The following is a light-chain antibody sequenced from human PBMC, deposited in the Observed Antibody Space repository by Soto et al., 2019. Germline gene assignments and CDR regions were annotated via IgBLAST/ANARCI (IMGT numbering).Light chain of an antibody. Sequence: QSVLTQPASVSGSPGQSITISCTGTSSDVGGHNYVSWYQHHPGKAPKLMIYEVSNRPSGVSNRFSGSKSGNTASLTISGLQAEDEADYYCSSYTTSSTPHVFGTGTKVTVL. CDR1: SSDVGGHNY. V-gene: IGLV2-14*01. CDR2: EVS. J-gene: IGLJ1*01. CDR3: SSYTTSSTPHV.